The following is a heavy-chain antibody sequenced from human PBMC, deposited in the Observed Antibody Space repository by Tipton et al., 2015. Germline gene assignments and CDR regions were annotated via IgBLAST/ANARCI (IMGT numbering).Heavy chain of an antibody. D-gene: IGHD4-23*01. CDR1: RGSVHSGSHY. V-gene: IGHV4-61*01. Sequence: TLSLTCTVSRGSVHSGSHYWSWIRQPPGKGLEWIGYVSNTGNTNYNPSLKSRVTISVDTSKNQFSLKLSSVTAADTAVYYCARDVDDYGGNSGPREYYGKDVWGQGTTVTVSS. CDR3: ARDVDDYGGNSGPREYYGKDV. CDR2: VSNTGNT. J-gene: IGHJ6*02.